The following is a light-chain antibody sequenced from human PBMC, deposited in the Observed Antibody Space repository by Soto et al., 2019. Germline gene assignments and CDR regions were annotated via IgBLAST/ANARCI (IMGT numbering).Light chain of an antibody. Sequence: DIQLTQSPTSLSASVGDRVTISCQASQDIHNYLNWYQHIPGKAPRLLIFDAVYLETGVPSRFSGSVSGAEFTLTISSLQPEDIATYYCQEFEDVPPHTFGGGTKVEI. CDR1: QDIHNY. V-gene: IGKV1-33*01. CDR3: QEFEDVPPHT. J-gene: IGKJ4*01. CDR2: DAV.